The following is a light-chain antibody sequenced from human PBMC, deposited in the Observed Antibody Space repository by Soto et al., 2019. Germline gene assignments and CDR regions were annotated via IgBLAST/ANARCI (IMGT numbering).Light chain of an antibody. J-gene: IGKJ5*01. CDR2: DAS. CDR3: QQYDNLPIT. V-gene: IGKV1-33*01. Sequence: DIQMTQSPSSLSASVGDRVTITCQASQDISNYLNWYQQKPGKAPKLLIYDASNLETGVPSRFSGSGSGTDFTFTISILQPEDMATYYCQQYDNLPITFGQGTRLEIK. CDR1: QDISNY.